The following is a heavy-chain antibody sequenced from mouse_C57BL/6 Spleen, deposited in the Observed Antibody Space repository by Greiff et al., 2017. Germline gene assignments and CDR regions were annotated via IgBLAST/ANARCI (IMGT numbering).Heavy chain of an antibody. CDR2: IRSKSSNYAT. D-gene: IGHD4-1*01. CDR3: VRNSNHRYARDY. V-gene: IGHV10-3*01. Sequence: GGGLVQPKGSLKLSCAASGFTFNTYAMHWVRQAPGKGLEWVARIRSKSSNYATYYADSVKDRFTISRDDSHSMLYLQMLSLKTEDTAVYYCVRNSNHRYARDYWGQGTSVTVSS. CDR1: GFTFNTYA. J-gene: IGHJ4*01.